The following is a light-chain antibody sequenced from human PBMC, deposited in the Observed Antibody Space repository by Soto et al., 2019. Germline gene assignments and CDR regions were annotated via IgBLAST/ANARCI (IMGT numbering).Light chain of an antibody. V-gene: IGLV1-40*01. J-gene: IGLJ1*01. Sequence: QSVLTQPPSVSGAPGQRVTISCTGSSSNVGAGYDVHWYQQLPGTAPKLLIYGNYNRPSRVPDRFSGSKSGTSASLAITGLQAEDEVDYYCQSYDNSLSNYVFGTGTKLTVL. CDR2: GNY. CDR3: QSYDNSLSNYV. CDR1: SSNVGAGYD.